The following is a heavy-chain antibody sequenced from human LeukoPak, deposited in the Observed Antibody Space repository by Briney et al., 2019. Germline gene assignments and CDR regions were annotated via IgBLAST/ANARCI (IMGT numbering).Heavy chain of an antibody. Sequence: ASVKVSCKASGYTFTGYYMHWVRQAPGQGLEWMGWINPNSGGTNYAQKFQGRVTTTRDTSISTAYMELSRLRSDDTAVYYCARSGGKSTSLAKWFDPWGQGTLVTVSS. V-gene: IGHV1-2*02. CDR2: INPNSGGT. J-gene: IGHJ5*02. CDR1: GYTFTGYY. CDR3: ARSGGKSTSLAKWFDP. D-gene: IGHD3-16*01.